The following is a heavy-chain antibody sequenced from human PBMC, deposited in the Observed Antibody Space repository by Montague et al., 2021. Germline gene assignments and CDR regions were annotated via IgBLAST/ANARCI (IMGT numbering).Heavy chain of an antibody. CDR1: GGSISTYY. D-gene: IGHD3-16*01. Sequence: SETLSLTCAVSGGSISTYYWTWIRQSPGKGLEYIGYFAQSVASGASGSTNYHPSLRGRVTVSVDSSKNQVSLKMTSATATDTGVYYCARGEGVVPAARFDFWGRGTLVTVS. J-gene: IGHJ4*02. CDR2: FAQSVASGASGST. CDR3: ARGEGVVPAARFDF. V-gene: IGHV4-4*09.